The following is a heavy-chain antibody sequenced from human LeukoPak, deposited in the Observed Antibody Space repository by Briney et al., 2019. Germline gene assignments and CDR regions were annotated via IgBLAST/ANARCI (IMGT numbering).Heavy chain of an antibody. CDR2: IIPIFGTA. J-gene: IGHJ6*02. V-gene: IGHV1-69*13. CDR3: ARARTIFGGVAAVTYYYGMDV. Sequence: GASVKVSCKASGGTFSSYAISWVRQAPGQGLEWMGGIIPIFGTANYAQKFQGRVTITADESTSTAYMELSSLRSEDTAVYYCARARTIFGGVAAVTYYYGMDVWGQGTTVTVSS. D-gene: IGHD3-3*01. CDR1: GGTFSSYA.